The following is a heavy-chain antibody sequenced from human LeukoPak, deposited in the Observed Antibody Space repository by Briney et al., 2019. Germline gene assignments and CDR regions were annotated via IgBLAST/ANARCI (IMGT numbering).Heavy chain of an antibody. Sequence: SETLSLTCAVSGYSISSNYYWGWIRQPPGKGLEWIGSIYHSGSTYYNPSLKSRVTISVDTSKNQFSLKVSSVTAADTAVYYCARDQGNVEGFDYWAREPWSPSPQ. D-gene: IGHD1-1*01. J-gene: IGHJ4*02. V-gene: IGHV4-38-2*02. CDR2: IYHSGST. CDR3: ARDQGNVEGFDY. CDR1: GYSISSNYY.